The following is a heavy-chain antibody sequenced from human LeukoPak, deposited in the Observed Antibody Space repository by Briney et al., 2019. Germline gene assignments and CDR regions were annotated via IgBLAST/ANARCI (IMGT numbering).Heavy chain of an antibody. CDR2: IDPNSGGT. CDR3: ARETLAVAGNDY. D-gene: IGHD6-19*01. Sequence: ASVTLSCKASGYTFTIYGISWVRQAPGQGLEWMGWIDPNSGGTNYAQKFQGRVTMTRDTSITTAYMELSSLRSDDTAVYYCARETLAVAGNDYWGQGTLVTVSS. J-gene: IGHJ4*02. CDR1: GYTFTIYG. V-gene: IGHV1-2*02.